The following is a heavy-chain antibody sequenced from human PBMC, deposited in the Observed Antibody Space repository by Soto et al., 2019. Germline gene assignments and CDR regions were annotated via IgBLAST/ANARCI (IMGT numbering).Heavy chain of an antibody. J-gene: IGHJ6*03. CDR3: ATDGGSTSSSAYNYFMDV. CDR2: IIPMVGTP. D-gene: IGHD3-16*01. CDR1: GDTFSSYS. V-gene: IGHV1-69*08. Sequence: QAQLVQSGAEVKRPGSSVKVSCKASGDTFSSYSISWVRQAPGQGLEWMGRIIPMVGTPNYAQKFQGSVTFSADKYTSTAYMVLNSLISDDTAVYYCATDGGSTSSSAYNYFMDVWGKGTPVTVSS.